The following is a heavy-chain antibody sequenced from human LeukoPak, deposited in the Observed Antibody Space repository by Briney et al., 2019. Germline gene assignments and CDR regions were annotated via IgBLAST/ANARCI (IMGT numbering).Heavy chain of an antibody. J-gene: IGHJ4*02. CDR2: MLTKTERGMT. CDR1: GFTFSNAW. Sequence: AGCLRLSCAASGFTFSNAWMTWVRQAPGKGLEWVGRMLTKTERGMTDYAAPVKGRFSISRDDSKNTLYLPMKSLKTEDTAVYYCAKDRAYYYDTSGYYLDYWGQGTLVTVSS. CDR3: AKDRAYYYDTSGYYLDY. D-gene: IGHD3-22*01. V-gene: IGHV3-15*01.